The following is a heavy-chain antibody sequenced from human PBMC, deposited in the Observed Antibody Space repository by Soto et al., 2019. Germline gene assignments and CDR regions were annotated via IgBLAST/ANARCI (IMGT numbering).Heavy chain of an antibody. Sequence: EVHLEESGGGLVQPGRSLRLSCAASGFIFSNYEMNWVRQAPGKGLEWLSYISGGASTIYYADSVKGRFIISRDNAKKSLYLQMNSLRADDTAVYYCARDRGGMDVWGQGTMVTVSS. CDR3: ARDRGGMDV. V-gene: IGHV3-48*03. CDR2: ISGGASTI. CDR1: GFIFSNYE. J-gene: IGHJ6*02.